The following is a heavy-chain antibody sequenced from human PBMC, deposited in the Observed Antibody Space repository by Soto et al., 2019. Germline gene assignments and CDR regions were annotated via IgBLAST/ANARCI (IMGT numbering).Heavy chain of an antibody. D-gene: IGHD6-19*01. V-gene: IGHV2-5*01. CDR2: IFWNDDK. CDR1: GFSLSTSGLG. J-gene: IGHJ4*02. CDR3: AHRPRGWYLFDH. Sequence: QITLKESGPTLVRPTETLTLTCTFSGFSLSTSGLGVGWIRQPPGKALEWLALIFWNDDKRYSPSLKARLTINQETPNNQVVLTMNNIDPLDTAKYCCAHRPRGWYLFDHRGQGTLVTFPS.